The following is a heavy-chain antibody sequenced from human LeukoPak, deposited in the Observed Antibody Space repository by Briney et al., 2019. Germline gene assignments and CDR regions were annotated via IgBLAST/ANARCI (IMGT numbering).Heavy chain of an antibody. J-gene: IGHJ6*03. V-gene: IGHV3-30*02. CDR3: ARDLGYCSSTSCFPSEYYYYMDV. D-gene: IGHD2-2*01. Sequence: PGGSLRLSCAASGFTFSSYGMHWVRQAPGKGLEWVAFIRYDGSNKYYADSVKGRFTISRDNAKNSLYLQMNSLRAEDTAVYYCARDLGYCSSTSCFPSEYYYYMDVWGKGTTVTVSS. CDR2: IRYDGSNK. CDR1: GFTFSSYG.